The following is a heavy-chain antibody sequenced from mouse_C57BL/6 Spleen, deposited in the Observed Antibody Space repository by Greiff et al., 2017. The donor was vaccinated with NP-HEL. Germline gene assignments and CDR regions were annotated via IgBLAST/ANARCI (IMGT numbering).Heavy chain of an antibody. D-gene: IGHD4-1*01. CDR3: ARQTGTVDD. Sequence: EVQLQQSGPELVKPGASVKISCKASGYTFTDYYMNWVKQSHGKSLEWIGDINPNNGGTSYNQKFKGKATLTVDKSSSTAYMELRSLTSEDSAVYYCARQTGTVDDWGQGTTLTVSS. CDR2: INPNNGGT. V-gene: IGHV1-26*01. CDR1: GYTFTDYY. J-gene: IGHJ2*01.